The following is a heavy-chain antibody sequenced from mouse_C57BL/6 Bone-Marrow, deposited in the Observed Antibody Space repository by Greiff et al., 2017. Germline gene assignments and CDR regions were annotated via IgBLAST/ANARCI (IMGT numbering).Heavy chain of an antibody. CDR2: IWSGGST. CDR1: GFSLTSYG. CDR3: ARGDSSGSWFAY. D-gene: IGHD3-2*02. V-gene: IGHV2-2*01. J-gene: IGHJ3*01. Sequence: VKLVESGPGLVQPSQSLSITCTVSGFSLTSYGVHWVRQSPGKGLEWLGVIWSGGSTDYNAAFISRLSISKDNPKSQVFFKMNSLQADDTAIYYCARGDSSGSWFAYWGQGTLVTVSA.